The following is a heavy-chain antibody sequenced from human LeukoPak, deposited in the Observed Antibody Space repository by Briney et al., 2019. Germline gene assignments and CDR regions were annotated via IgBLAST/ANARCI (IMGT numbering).Heavy chain of an antibody. V-gene: IGHV3-73*01. CDR3: TINSGSYFSGELDY. Sequence: GGSLRLSCAASGFTFSGSAMHWVRQASGKGLEWVGRIRSKASSYATAYAASVKGRFTISRDDSKNTAYLQMNSLKTEDTAVYYCTINSGSYFSGELDYWGQGTLVTVSS. CDR1: GFTFSGSA. D-gene: IGHD1-26*01. CDR2: IRSKASSYAT. J-gene: IGHJ4*02.